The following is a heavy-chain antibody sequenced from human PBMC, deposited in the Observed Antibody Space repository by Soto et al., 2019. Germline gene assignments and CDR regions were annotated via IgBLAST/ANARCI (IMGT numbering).Heavy chain of an antibody. CDR1: GYTFTSYG. Sequence: VASVKVSCKASGYTFTSYGISWVRQAPGQGLEWMGWISAYNGNTNYAQKLQGRVTITADDSTSTAYMELSSLSSDDTAVYFCARDKDRPQLGGNYYYILDVWGQGTAVTVSS. V-gene: IGHV1-18*01. CDR3: ARDKDRPQLGGNYYYILDV. CDR2: ISAYNGNT. D-gene: IGHD3-3*02. J-gene: IGHJ6*02.